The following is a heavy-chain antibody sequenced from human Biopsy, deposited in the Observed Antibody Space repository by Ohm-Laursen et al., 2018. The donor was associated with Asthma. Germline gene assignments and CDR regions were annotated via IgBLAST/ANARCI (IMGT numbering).Heavy chain of an antibody. D-gene: IGHD3-22*01. Sequence: SLRLSCAASGFAFSQCGMHWVRQGPGKGLEWVALVSSDGHNKYYEDSVKGRFTISRDNSRNRLYLQINRLTVEDSAVYFCARQSGQDYGDSSGFDIWGQGTRVAVSS. V-gene: IGHV3-30*03. J-gene: IGHJ3*02. CDR1: GFAFSQCG. CDR2: VSSDGHNK. CDR3: ARQSGQDYGDSSGFDI.